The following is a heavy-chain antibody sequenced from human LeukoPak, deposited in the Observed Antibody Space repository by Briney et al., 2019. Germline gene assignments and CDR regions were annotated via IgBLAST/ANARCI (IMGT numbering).Heavy chain of an antibody. D-gene: IGHD3-3*01. Sequence: ASVKVSCRASGYTFTSYYMHWVRQAPGQGLEWMGIINPSGGSTSYAQKFQGRVTMTRDTSTSTVYMEPSSLRSEDTAVYYCARSRGITIFGVVIPQPLDVWGKGTTVTVSS. CDR3: ARSRGITIFGVVIPQPLDV. V-gene: IGHV1-46*03. J-gene: IGHJ6*04. CDR1: GYTFTSYY. CDR2: INPSGGST.